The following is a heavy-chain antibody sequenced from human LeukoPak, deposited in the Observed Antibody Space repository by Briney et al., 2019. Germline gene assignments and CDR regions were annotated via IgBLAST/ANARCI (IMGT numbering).Heavy chain of an antibody. Sequence: GGSLRLSCEAAGFAFGSNAMSWVRKAQGKGLDWASAIRGSGGSTYYADSVKGRFTISRDNSKNTLYLQMNSLRAEDTAVYYCAKDRGYCSGGSCHPLDYWGQGTLVTVSS. CDR1: GFAFGSNA. V-gene: IGHV3-23*01. CDR3: AKDRGYCSGGSCHPLDY. CDR2: IRGSGGST. D-gene: IGHD2-15*01. J-gene: IGHJ4*02.